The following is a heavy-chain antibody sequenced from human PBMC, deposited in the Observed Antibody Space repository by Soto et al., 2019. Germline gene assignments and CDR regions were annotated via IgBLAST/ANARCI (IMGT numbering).Heavy chain of an antibody. CDR3: ARGVYDILTGNAFDI. J-gene: IGHJ3*02. CDR2: INPNSGGT. D-gene: IGHD3-9*01. CDR1: GYTFTGYY. V-gene: IGHV1-2*04. Sequence: ASVKASCKASGYTFTGYYMHWVRQAPEQGLEWMGWINPNSGGTNYAQKFQGWVTMTRDTSISTAYMELSRLRSDDTAVYYCARGVYDILTGNAFDIWGQGTMVTVSS.